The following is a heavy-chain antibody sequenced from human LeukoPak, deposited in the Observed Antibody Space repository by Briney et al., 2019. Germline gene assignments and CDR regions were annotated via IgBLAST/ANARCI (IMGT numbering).Heavy chain of an antibody. Sequence: SETQSLTCAVYGGSFSGYYWSWIRQSPGKGLEWIGEINHSGSTNYNPSLKSRVTISVDTSKNQFSLKLSSVTAADTAVYYCARLNVLRYFDWLLSPIFYFDYWGQGTLVTVSS. J-gene: IGHJ4*02. V-gene: IGHV4-34*01. D-gene: IGHD3-9*01. CDR1: GGSFSGYY. CDR2: INHSGST. CDR3: ARLNVLRYFDWLLSPIFYFDY.